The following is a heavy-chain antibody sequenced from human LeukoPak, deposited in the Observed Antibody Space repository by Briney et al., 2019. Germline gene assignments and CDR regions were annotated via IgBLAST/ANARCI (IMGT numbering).Heavy chain of an antibody. CDR3: ARGWRIVVVPASNWFDP. D-gene: IGHD2-2*01. J-gene: IGHJ5*02. CDR1: GYTFTSYG. Sequence: ASVKVSCKASGYTFTSYGISWVRQAPGQGLEWMGWINPNSGGTNYAQKFQGRVTMTRDTSISTAYMELSRLRSDDTAVYYCARGWRIVVVPASNWFDPWGQGTLVTVSS. CDR2: INPNSGGT. V-gene: IGHV1-2*02.